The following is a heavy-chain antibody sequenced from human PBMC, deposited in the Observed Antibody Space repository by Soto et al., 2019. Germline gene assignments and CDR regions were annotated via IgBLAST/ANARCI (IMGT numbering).Heavy chain of an antibody. V-gene: IGHV1-3*01. CDR1: GYTFTDSA. D-gene: IGHD2-21*01. Sequence: ASVKVSCKASGYTFTDSAIHWVRQAPGQSLELLGWIAPGNGNTKNSKKFQGRVTITRDTSATTAYMELSSLRSEDTAVYYCAKGSRMWTPDYWGQGTPVTVSS. CDR3: AKGSRMWTPDY. J-gene: IGHJ4*02. CDR2: IAPGNGNT.